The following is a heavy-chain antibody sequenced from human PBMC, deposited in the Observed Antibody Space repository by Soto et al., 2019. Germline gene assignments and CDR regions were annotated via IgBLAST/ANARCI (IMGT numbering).Heavy chain of an antibody. J-gene: IGHJ5*02. Sequence: SETLSLTCAVSGGSISSGGHSWGWIRQPPGKGLEWVGYIYHSGSTYYNPSLKSRVTISVDRSKNQFSLKLSSVTAADTAVYYCARVPGPWGQGTLVTVSS. V-gene: IGHV4-30-2*01. CDR1: GGSISSGGHS. CDR3: ARVPGP. CDR2: IYHSGST.